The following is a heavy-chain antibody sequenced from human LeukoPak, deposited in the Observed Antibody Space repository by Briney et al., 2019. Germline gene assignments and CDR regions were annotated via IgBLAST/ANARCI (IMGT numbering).Heavy chain of an antibody. D-gene: IGHD3-22*01. CDR3: ARDGSSGYYYVDY. Sequence: ASVKVSCKASGYTFTGCYMHWVRQAPGQGLERMGWINPNSGGTNYAQKFQGRVTMTRDTSISTAYMELSRLRSDDTAVYYCARDGSSGYYYVDYWGQGTLVTVSS. J-gene: IGHJ4*02. CDR1: GYTFTGCY. V-gene: IGHV1-2*02. CDR2: INPNSGGT.